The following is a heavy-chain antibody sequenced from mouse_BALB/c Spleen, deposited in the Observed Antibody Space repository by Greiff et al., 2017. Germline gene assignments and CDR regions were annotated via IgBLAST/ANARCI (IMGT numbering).Heavy chain of an antibody. CDR2: IDPSDSET. D-gene: IGHD2-4*01. J-gene: IGHJ3*01. V-gene: IGHV1S126*01. Sequence: VKLQESGPQLVRPGASVKISCKASGYSFTSYWMHWVKQRPGQGLEWIGMIDPSDSETRLNQKFKDKATLTVDKSSSTAYMQLSSPTSEDSAVYYCAREDYDGFAYWGQGTLVTVSA. CDR1: GYSFTSYW. CDR3: AREDYDGFAY.